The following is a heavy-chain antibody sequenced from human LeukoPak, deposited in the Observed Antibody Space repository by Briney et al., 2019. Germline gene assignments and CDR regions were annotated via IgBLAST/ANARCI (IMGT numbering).Heavy chain of an antibody. V-gene: IGHV4-39*07. Sequence: PSETLSLTCTVSGGSISSSSYYWGWIRQPPGKGLEWIGSIYYSGSTYYNPSLKSRVTISVDTSKNQFSLKLSSVTAADTAVYYCARSSIFKDEYYYGSGRGLGGMDVWGKGTTVTVSS. J-gene: IGHJ6*03. CDR3: ARSSIFKDEYYYGSGRGLGGMDV. D-gene: IGHD3-10*01. CDR1: GGSISSSSYY. CDR2: IYYSGST.